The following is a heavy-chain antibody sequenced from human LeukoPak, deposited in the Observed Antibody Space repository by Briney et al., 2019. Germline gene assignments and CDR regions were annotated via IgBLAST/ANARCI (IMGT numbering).Heavy chain of an antibody. D-gene: IGHD6-19*01. J-gene: IGHJ4*02. V-gene: IGHV3-23*01. CDR2: ISGSGGST. CDR3: AKDPNIAVAGTYDY. CDR1: GFTFSSYW. Sequence: PGGSLRLSCVASGFTFSSYWMHWVRQAPGKGLEWVSAISGSGGSTYYADSVKGRFTISRDNSKNTLYLQMNSLRAEDTAVYYCAKDPNIAVAGTYDYWGQGTLVTVSS.